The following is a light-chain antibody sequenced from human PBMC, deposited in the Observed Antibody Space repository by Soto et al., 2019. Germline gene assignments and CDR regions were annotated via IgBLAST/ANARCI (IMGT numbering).Light chain of an antibody. CDR3: AAWDVSLVV. J-gene: IGLJ2*01. Sequence: QSVLTQPPSASGTPGQRVTISCSGSSSNIGTNTVIWYQQLPGAAPKLLIYSDNQRPSGVPDRFSGSKSGTSASLAFSGLQSEDEADYYCAAWDVSLVVFGGGTKLTVL. CDR2: SDN. CDR1: SSNIGTNT. V-gene: IGLV1-44*01.